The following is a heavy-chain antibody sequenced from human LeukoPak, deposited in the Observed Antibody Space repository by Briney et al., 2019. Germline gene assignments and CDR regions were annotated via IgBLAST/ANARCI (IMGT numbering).Heavy chain of an antibody. Sequence: GSLRLSCAASGFTFSSYATSWVRQAPGKGLEWVSAISGSGGSTYYADSVKGRFTISRDNSKNTLYLQMNSLRAEDTAVYYCAKDRGRVVVAASLNYWGQGTLVTVSS. CDR2: ISGSGGST. CDR1: GFTFSSYA. J-gene: IGHJ4*02. D-gene: IGHD2-15*01. CDR3: AKDRGRVVVAASLNY. V-gene: IGHV3-23*01.